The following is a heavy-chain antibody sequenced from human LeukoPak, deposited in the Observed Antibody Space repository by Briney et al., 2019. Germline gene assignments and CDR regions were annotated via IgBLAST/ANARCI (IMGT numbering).Heavy chain of an antibody. Sequence: PVGSLRLSCAASGLTFSSYSIDWVRQAPGKGLEWVLSISSSSSYVYYAYSVKGRFTISRDNAKNSLYLQMNSLRADAAAVYYCSRERTGMVRAVRVDYWGKGTMVTVSS. J-gene: IGHJ4*01. D-gene: IGHD3-10*01. CDR2: ISSSSSYV. CDR3: SRERTGMVRAVRVDY. V-gene: IGHV3-21*01. CDR1: GLTFSSYS.